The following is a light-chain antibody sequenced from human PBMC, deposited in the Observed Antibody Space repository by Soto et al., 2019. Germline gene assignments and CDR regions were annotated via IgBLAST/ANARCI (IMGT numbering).Light chain of an antibody. J-gene: IGLJ1*01. V-gene: IGLV2-23*01. Sequence: QSALTQPASVSGSPGQSITISCSGTSSNIGGYNVVSWYQQHPGKAPKVIVYEGIKRPSGVSDRFSGSTSGSTASLTISGLQAEDEADCSCCSFAGSYSYVFGTGTKVTVL. CDR2: EGI. CDR1: SSNIGGYNV. CDR3: CSFAGSYSYV.